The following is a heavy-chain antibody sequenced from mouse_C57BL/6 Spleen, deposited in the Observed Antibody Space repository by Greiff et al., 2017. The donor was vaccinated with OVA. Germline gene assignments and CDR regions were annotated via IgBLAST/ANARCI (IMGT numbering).Heavy chain of an antibody. D-gene: IGHD1-1*01. CDR3: ARSLTVVATGGYVDV. V-gene: IGHV1-9*01. J-gene: IGHJ1*03. CDR2: ILPGSGST. CDR1: GYTFSGYW. Sequence: VQLQQSGAELMKPGASVKLSCKATGYTFSGYWIEWVKQRPGPGLEWLGEILPGSGSTNYNEKFKGTATFTADTSSNTAYMQLSSLTTEDSAIYYCARSLTVVATGGYVDVWGTGTTGTVSS.